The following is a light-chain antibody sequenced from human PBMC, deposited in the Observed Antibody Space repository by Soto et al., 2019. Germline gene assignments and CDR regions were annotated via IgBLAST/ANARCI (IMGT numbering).Light chain of an antibody. CDR2: GAS. J-gene: IGKJ1*01. CDR3: HQYNNSPTWT. V-gene: IGKV3-15*01. Sequence: EIVMTQSPATLSVSPGERATLSCRASQSVSSNLAWYQQKPGQAPRLLIYGASTRATGIPARFSGSGSGTEFTLIISSLQSEDFAVYYCHQYNNSPTWTFGQGTKVDIK. CDR1: QSVSSN.